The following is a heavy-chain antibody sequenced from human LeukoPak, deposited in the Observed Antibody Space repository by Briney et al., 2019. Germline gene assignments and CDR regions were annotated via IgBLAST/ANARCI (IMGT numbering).Heavy chain of an antibody. J-gene: IGHJ6*02. D-gene: IGHD6-19*01. Sequence: SETLSLTCTVSGGSVSSGSYYWSWIRQPPGKGLEWIGYIYYSGSTNYNPSLKSRVTISVDTSENQFSLKLSSVTAADTAVYYCARESSGWFSSYYYGMDVWGQGTTVTVSS. CDR1: GGSVSSGSYY. CDR3: ARESSGWFSSYYYGMDV. CDR2: IYYSGST. V-gene: IGHV4-61*01.